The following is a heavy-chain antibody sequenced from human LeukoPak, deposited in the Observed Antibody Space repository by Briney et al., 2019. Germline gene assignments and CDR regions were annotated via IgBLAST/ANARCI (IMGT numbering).Heavy chain of an antibody. D-gene: IGHD2-2*01. CDR3: ARDPNIVVVPAAPGDDY. CDR1: GYTFTGYY. CDR2: INPNSGGT. Sequence: GASVKVSCKASGYTFTGYYMHWVRQAPGQGLEWMGWINPNSGGTNYAQKFQGRVTMTRDTSISTAYMELSRLRSDDTAVYYCARDPNIVVVPAAPGDDYWGQGTLVTVSS. J-gene: IGHJ4*02. V-gene: IGHV1-2*02.